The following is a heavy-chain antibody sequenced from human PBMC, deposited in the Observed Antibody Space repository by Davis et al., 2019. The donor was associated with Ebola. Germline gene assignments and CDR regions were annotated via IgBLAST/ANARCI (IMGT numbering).Heavy chain of an antibody. CDR3: AKDFMGGDHAWQH. Sequence: GESLKISCAASGFTFSSYAMSWVRQAPGKGLEWVSAISGSGGSTYYADSVKGRFTISRDNSKNTLYLQMNSLRAEDTAVYYCAKDFMGGDHAWQHWGQGTLVTVSS. D-gene: IGHD4-17*01. CDR2: ISGSGGST. V-gene: IGHV3-23*01. J-gene: IGHJ1*01. CDR1: GFTFSSYA.